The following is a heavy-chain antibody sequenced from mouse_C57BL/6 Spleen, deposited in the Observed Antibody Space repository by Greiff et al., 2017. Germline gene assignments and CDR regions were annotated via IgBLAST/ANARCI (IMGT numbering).Heavy chain of an antibody. V-gene: IGHV1-55*01. CDR3: ARRTITTVVAGSYFDY. J-gene: IGHJ2*01. CDR1: GYTFTSYW. Sequence: VQLQQPGAELVKPGASVKMSCKASGYTFTSYWITWVKQRPGQGLEWIGDIYPGSGSTNYNEKFKSKATLTVDTSSSTAYMQLSSLTSEDSAVYYCARRTITTVVAGSYFDYWGQGTTLTFSS. CDR2: IYPGSGST. D-gene: IGHD1-1*01.